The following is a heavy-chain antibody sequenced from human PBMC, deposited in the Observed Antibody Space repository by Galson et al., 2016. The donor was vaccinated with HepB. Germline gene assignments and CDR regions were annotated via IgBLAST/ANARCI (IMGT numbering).Heavy chain of an antibody. CDR2: MSPDSGNT. V-gene: IGHV1-8*01. Sequence: SVKVSCKASGYTFTNYDINWVRQATGQGLEWMGWMSPDSGNTGYAQKFQGGVTLTRDTSISTAYMELSSLRSEDSAVYYCARNPYNSGWFDPWGQGTLVTVTS. J-gene: IGHJ5*02. CDR3: ARNPYNSGWFDP. CDR1: GYTFTNYD. D-gene: IGHD6-19*01.